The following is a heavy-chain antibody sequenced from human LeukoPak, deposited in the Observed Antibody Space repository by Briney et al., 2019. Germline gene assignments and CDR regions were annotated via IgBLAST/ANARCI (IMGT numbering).Heavy chain of an antibody. D-gene: IGHD3-22*01. Sequence: PSETLSLTCTVSGGSISSSSYSWGWIRQPPGKGLEWIGSIYYSGSTYYNPSLKSRVTISVDTSKNQFSLKLSSVTAADTAVYYCASYYFSYYYDSSGYSQTSDYWGQRTLVTVSS. CDR3: ASYYFSYYYDSSGYSQTSDY. CDR1: GGSISSSSYS. V-gene: IGHV4-39*01. J-gene: IGHJ4*02. CDR2: IYYSGST.